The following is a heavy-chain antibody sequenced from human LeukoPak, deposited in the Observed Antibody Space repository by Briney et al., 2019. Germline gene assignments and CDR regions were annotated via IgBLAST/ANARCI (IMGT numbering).Heavy chain of an antibody. CDR3: AKKARAVVVITYYFDY. Sequence: GGSLRLSCAASGFTFSSYGMHWVRQAPGKGLEWVAVISFDGTNKFYADSVKGRFTISRDNSKKTVYLQMNSLRAEDTAVYYCAKKARAVVVITYYFDYWGQGTLVTVSS. CDR2: ISFDGTNK. V-gene: IGHV3-30*18. CDR1: GFTFSSYG. D-gene: IGHD3-22*01. J-gene: IGHJ4*02.